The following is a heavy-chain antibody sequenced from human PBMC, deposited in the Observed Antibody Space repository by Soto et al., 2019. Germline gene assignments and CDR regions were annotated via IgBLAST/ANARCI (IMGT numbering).Heavy chain of an antibody. Sequence: QVKVVESGGGVVQPGRSLRLSCAASGFTFSNYGMHWVRQAPGKGLEWLAAIWYDGVNTHYADSVKGRFSTSRDNSKNTVYLQMNSRRAEDTAVYYCARDQAERVAAPIDNNGRSKWCDAWGQGTLVTVSS. CDR2: IWYDGVNT. D-gene: IGHD3-3*01. J-gene: IGHJ5*02. V-gene: IGHV3-33*01. CDR3: ARDQAERVAAPIDNNGRSKWCDA. CDR1: GFTFSNYG.